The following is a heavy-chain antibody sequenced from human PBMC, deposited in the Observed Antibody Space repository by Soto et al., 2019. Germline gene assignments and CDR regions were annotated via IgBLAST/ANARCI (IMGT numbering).Heavy chain of an antibody. J-gene: IGHJ6*02. D-gene: IGHD2-15*01. CDR3: AGGSAPHNYGMDV. V-gene: IGHV1-2*04. CDR1: GYTFTGYY. CDR2: INPNSGGT. Sequence: GASVKVSCKASGYTFTGYYMHWVRQAPGQGLEWMGWINPNSGGTNYAQKFQGWVTTTRDTSISTAYMELSRLRSDDTAVYYCAGGSAPHNYGMDVWGQGTTVTVSS.